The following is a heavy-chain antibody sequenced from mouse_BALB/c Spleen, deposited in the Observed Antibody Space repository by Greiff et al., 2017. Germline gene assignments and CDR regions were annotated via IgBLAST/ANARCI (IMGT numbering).Heavy chain of an antibody. CDR1: GFTFSDYY. CDR2: ISDGGSYT. Sequence: EVKLVESGGGLVKPGGSLKLSCAASGFTFSDYYMYWVRQTPEKRLEWVATISDGGSYTYYPDSVKGRFTISRDNAKNNLYLQMSSLKSEDTAMYYCARGGTTVVFDYWGQGTTLTVSS. J-gene: IGHJ2*01. V-gene: IGHV5-4*02. D-gene: IGHD1-1*01. CDR3: ARGGTTVVFDY.